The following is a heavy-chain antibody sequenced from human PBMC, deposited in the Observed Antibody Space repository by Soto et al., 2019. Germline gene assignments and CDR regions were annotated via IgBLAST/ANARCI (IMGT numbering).Heavy chain of an antibody. CDR3: AKGSCGFDY. CDR2: ISKSGDST. Sequence: EVQLLESGGGLVQPGGSLRLSCAASGVTFTSYAMTWVRQVPGEGLQLVSSISKSGDSTYYADSVKGRFTTSRDNSNNTLYLQMNSLRAEDTAIYYCAKGSCGFDYWGQGPLVTVSS. J-gene: IGHJ4*02. CDR1: GVTFTSYA. V-gene: IGHV3-23*01.